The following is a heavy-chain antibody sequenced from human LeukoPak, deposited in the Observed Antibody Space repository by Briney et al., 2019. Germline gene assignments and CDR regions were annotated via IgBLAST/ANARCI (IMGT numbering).Heavy chain of an antibody. CDR1: GGSISTYY. CDR3: ARGGIAAFHFDY. Sequence: LETLSLTCTVSGGSISTYYWSWIRQPPGKGLEWIGYIYYSGSTNYNPSLKSRVTMSVDTSKNQFSLKLSSVTAADTAVYYCARGGIAAFHFDYWGQGTLVTVSS. D-gene: IGHD6-13*01. J-gene: IGHJ4*02. CDR2: IYYSGST. V-gene: IGHV4-59*01.